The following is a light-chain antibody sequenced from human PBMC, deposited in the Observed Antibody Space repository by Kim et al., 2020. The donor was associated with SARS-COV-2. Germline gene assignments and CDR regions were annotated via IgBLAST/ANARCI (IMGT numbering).Light chain of an antibody. V-gene: IGLV3-1*01. CDR2: QDS. Sequence: SVSPGQTASITCSGDKLVDKYACWYQQKPGQSPVLVIYQDSKRPSGIPERFSGSNSGNTATLTISGTQAMDEADYYCQAWGSSTVVFGGGTQLTVL. CDR3: QAWGSSTVV. J-gene: IGLJ2*01. CDR1: KLVDKY.